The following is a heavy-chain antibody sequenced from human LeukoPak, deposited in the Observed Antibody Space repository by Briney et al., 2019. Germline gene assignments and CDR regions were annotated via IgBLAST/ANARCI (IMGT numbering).Heavy chain of an antibody. D-gene: IGHD3-9*01. Sequence: ASVKVSCKASGYTFTSYGMSWVRQAPGQGLEWMGWISAYDGNTSYAQKFQGRVTMTRDTSTSTAYMELRSLRSEDTAVYYCARVGTYYDILTGSSRFDDSGQPTPVTLPS. CDR2: ISAYDGNT. CDR3: ARVGTYYDILTGSSRFDD. CDR1: GYTFTSYG. J-gene: IGHJ4*02. V-gene: IGHV1-18*01.